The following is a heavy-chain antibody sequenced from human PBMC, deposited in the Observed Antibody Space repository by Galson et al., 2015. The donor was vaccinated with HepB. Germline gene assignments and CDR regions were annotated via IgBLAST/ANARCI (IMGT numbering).Heavy chain of an antibody. Sequence: SVKVSCKASGGTFSSYAISWVRQAPGQGLELMGGIIPIFGTANYAQKFQGRVTMTADESTSTTYMELKRLRSDDTAVYYCARQYDSSGYYPYWGQGTLVTVT. CDR2: IIPIFGTA. CDR3: ARQYDSSGYYPY. V-gene: IGHV1-69*13. CDR1: GGTFSSYA. D-gene: IGHD3-22*01. J-gene: IGHJ4*02.